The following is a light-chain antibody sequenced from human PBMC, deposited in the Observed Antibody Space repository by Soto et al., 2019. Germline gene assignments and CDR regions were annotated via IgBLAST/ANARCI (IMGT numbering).Light chain of an antibody. CDR2: GAS. J-gene: IGKJ1*01. V-gene: IGKV3-20*01. CDR1: QSISSSY. CDR3: QQYGSSPTWT. Sequence: EIVLTQSPGTLSLSPGERATLSCRASQSISSSYLAWYQQKPGQAPRLLIYGASSRATGIPDRFGGSGSGTDFTLTISRLEPEDFAVYYCQQYGSSPTWTFGQGTNVEIK.